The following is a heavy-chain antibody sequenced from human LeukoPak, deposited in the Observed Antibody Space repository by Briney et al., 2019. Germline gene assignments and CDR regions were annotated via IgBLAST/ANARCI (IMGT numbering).Heavy chain of an antibody. CDR2: INHSGST. D-gene: IGHD6-13*01. CDR3: ARAPDSSSWYTFDY. CDR1: GGSFSGYY. J-gene: IGHJ4*02. V-gene: IGHV4-34*01. Sequence: PSETLSLTCAVYGGSFSGYYWSWIRQPAEKGLVWIGEINHSGSTNYNPSLKSRVTISVDTSKNQFSLKLSSVTAADTAVYYCARAPDSSSWYTFDYWGQGTLVTVSS.